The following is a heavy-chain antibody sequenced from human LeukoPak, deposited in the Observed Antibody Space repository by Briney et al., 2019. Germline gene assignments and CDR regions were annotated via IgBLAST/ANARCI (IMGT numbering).Heavy chain of an antibody. J-gene: IGHJ3*02. Sequence: VASVKVSCKASGGTFSSYAISWVRQAPGQGLEWMGGIIPIFGTANYAQKFQGRVTITTDESTSTAYMELSSLRSEDTAVYYCARDWGYLSSTSCHMGPGAFDIWGQGTMVTVSS. CDR2: IIPIFGTA. CDR1: GGTFSSYA. D-gene: IGHD2-2*02. V-gene: IGHV1-69*05. CDR3: ARDWGYLSSTSCHMGPGAFDI.